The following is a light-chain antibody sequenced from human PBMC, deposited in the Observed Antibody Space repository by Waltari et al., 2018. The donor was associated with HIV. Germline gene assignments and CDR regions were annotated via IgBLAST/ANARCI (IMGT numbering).Light chain of an antibody. V-gene: IGLV1-44*01. CDR2: SNN. Sequence: QSALTQPPSASGTPGQRVTIPCSGSSANIGSNNVNWYQQLPATAPKLLIYSNNRRPSGVPDRFSGSKSGTSASLAISGLQSEDEADYYCAAWDDSLNGPVFGGGTKLTVL. CDR3: AAWDDSLNGPV. J-gene: IGLJ2*01. CDR1: SANIGSNN.